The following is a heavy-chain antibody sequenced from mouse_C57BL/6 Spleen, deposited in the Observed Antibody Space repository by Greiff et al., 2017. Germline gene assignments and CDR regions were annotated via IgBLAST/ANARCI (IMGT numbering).Heavy chain of an antibody. V-gene: IGHV1-4*01. CDR2: INPSSGYT. CDR1: GYTFTSYT. D-gene: IGHD2-3*01. J-gene: IGHJ3*01. Sequence: QVQLQQSGAELARPGASVKMSCKASGYTFTSYTMHWVKQRPGQGLEWIGYINPSSGYTKYNQKFKDQATLTADKSASTAYMQLSSLTSEDSAVYHCARDDGYWFAYWGQGTLVTVSA. CDR3: ARDDGYWFAY.